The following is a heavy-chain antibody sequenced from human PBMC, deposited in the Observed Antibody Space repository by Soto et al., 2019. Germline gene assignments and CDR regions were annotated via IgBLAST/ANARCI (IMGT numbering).Heavy chain of an antibody. V-gene: IGHV3-21*01. CDR2: ISSNSAYI. CDR3: TRDASRDSSARGWFDP. Sequence: PWGALLVYCATSVFTFRIFTMSWVRQAPGKGLEWVSTISSNSAYIYYTDALRGRFTISRDNAKNSLHLQMNSLRAEDTAVYYCTRDASRDSSARGWFDPWGPGTMVTVSS. CDR1: VFTFRIFT. J-gene: IGHJ5*02. D-gene: IGHD6-13*01.